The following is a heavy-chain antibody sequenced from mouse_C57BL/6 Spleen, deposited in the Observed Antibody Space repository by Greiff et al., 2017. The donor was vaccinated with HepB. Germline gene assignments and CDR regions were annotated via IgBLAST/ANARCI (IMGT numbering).Heavy chain of an antibody. CDR3: ARSYGSSYHWYFDV. CDR2: IDPANGNT. Sequence: VHVKQSVAELVRPGASVKLSCTASGFNIKNTYMHWVKQRPEQGLEWIGRIDPANGNTKYAPKFQGKATITADTSSNTAYLQLSSLTSEDTAIYYCARSYGSSYHWYFDVWGTGTTVTVSS. CDR1: GFNIKNTY. J-gene: IGHJ1*03. D-gene: IGHD1-1*01. V-gene: IGHV14-3*01.